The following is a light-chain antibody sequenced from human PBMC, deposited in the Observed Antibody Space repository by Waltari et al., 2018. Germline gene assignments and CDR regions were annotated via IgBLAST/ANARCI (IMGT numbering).Light chain of an antibody. CDR1: QSLLHRNGNNY. V-gene: IGKV2-28*01. J-gene: IGKJ1*01. CDR2: LGS. CDR3: MQSLQARWT. Sequence: DIVVTQSPLSLPVTPGEPASISCRSSQSLLHRNGNNYLEWYLQKPGQSPQLLIYLGSNRASGVPERFSGSGSGTDCTLRISRVEAEDVGVYYCMQSLQARWTCGPGTKLEI.